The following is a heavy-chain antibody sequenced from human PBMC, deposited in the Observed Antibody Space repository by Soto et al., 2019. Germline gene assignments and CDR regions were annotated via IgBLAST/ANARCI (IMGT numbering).Heavy chain of an antibody. V-gene: IGHV1-3*04. Sequence: ASVKVSCKASGYTFTTYAMHWVRQAPGQRPEWMGWINTGDGNTKYSQDFQGRVTITTDTSASTVYMELSSLRSEDTALYYCARIFTGFYPHYFDYWGQGARVTVSS. CDR3: ARIFTGFYPHYFDY. CDR1: GYTFTTYA. D-gene: IGHD3-9*01. CDR2: INTGDGNT. J-gene: IGHJ4*02.